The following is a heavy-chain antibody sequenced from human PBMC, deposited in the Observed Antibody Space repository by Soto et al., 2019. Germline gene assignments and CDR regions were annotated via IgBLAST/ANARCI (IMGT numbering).Heavy chain of an antibody. D-gene: IGHD3-3*01. Sequence: PGGSLRLSCAASGFTFSNAWMSWVRQAPGKGLEWVGRIKSKTDGGTTDYAAPVKGRFTISRDDSKNTLYLQMNSLKTEDTAVYYCTTEPLPIFGVVTHRPPPTNYGMDVWGQGTTVTVSS. J-gene: IGHJ6*02. CDR3: TTEPLPIFGVVTHRPPPTNYGMDV. V-gene: IGHV3-15*01. CDR2: IKSKTDGGTT. CDR1: GFTFSNAW.